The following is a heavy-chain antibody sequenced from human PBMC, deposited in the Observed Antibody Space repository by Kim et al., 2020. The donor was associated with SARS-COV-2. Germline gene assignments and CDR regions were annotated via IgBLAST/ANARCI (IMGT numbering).Heavy chain of an antibody. CDR1: GYTFTGYY. CDR3: ARDGGYGDYVFYYYYGMDV. Sequence: ASVKVSCKASGYTFTGYYMHWVRQAPGQGLEWMGWINPNSGGTNYAQKFQGRVTMTRDTSISTAYMELSRLRSDDTAVYYCARDGGYGDYVFYYYYGMDVWGQGTTVTVSS. V-gene: IGHV1-2*02. J-gene: IGHJ6*02. CDR2: INPNSGGT. D-gene: IGHD4-17*01.